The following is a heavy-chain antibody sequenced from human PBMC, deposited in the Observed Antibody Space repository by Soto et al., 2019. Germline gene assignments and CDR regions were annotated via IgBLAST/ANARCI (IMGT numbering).Heavy chain of an antibody. CDR3: ARTRAPNL. CDR1: GFTFSSYY. CDR2: IKPDGSEK. V-gene: IGHV3-7*01. J-gene: IGHJ4*02. Sequence: GGSLTLSCTGSGFTFSSYYMNWVRQAPGKGLEWVANIKPDGSEKYYVDSVNGRFTISRDNAKNSLYLQMNSLRVEDTAVYYCARTRAPNLWGPGTLVTVSS.